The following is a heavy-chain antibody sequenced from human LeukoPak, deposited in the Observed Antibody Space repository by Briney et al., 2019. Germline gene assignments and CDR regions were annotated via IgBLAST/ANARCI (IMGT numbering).Heavy chain of an antibody. Sequence: SETLSLTCTVSGGSISSYYWSWIRQPPGKGLEWIGYIYYSGSTNYNPSLKSRVTISVDTSKNQFSLKLSSVTAADTAVYYCAVRGALNWFDPWGQGTLVTVSS. CDR1: GGSISSYY. V-gene: IGHV4-59*01. CDR3: AVRGALNWFDP. CDR2: IYYSGST. J-gene: IGHJ5*02.